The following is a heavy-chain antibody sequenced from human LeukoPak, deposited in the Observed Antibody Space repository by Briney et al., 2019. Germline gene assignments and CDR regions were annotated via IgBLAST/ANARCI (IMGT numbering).Heavy chain of an antibody. CDR1: GGSFSGYY. Sequence: SETLSLTSAVYGGSFSGYYWSWIRQPPGKGREWIGEINHSGSTNDNPSLKSRAIISVDTSKNPFSLKLSYVTAADTAVYSCAREAVAGMSCFDPWGQGTLVTVSS. J-gene: IGHJ5*02. CDR3: AREAVAGMSCFDP. V-gene: IGHV4-34*04. D-gene: IGHD6-19*01. CDR2: INHSGST.